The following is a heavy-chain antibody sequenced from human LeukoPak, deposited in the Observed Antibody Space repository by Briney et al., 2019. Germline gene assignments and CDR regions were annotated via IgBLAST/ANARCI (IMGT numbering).Heavy chain of an antibody. D-gene: IGHD1-26*01. V-gene: IGHV1-46*01. CDR1: GYTFTSYY. J-gene: IGHJ4*02. CDR3: ARARWDRARYFDY. CDR2: INPSGGST. Sequence: ASVKVSCKASGYTFTSYYMHWVRQAPGQGLEWMGIINPSGGSTSYAQKFQGRITMTRDTSISTAYMELSRLRSDDTAVYYCARARWDRARYFDYWGQGTLVTVSS.